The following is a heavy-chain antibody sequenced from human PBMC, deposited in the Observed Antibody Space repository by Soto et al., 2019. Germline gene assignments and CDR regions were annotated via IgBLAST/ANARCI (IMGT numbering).Heavy chain of an antibody. D-gene: IGHD6-13*01. Sequence: ASETLSLTCAVYGGSFSGYYWSWIRQPPGKGLEWIGEINHSGSTNYNPSLKSRVTISVDTSKNQFSLKLSSVTAADTAVYYCAGGRTFPRQQLVRRYYYYGMDVWGQGTTVTVSS. J-gene: IGHJ6*02. CDR1: GGSFSGYY. CDR2: INHSGST. V-gene: IGHV4-34*01. CDR3: AGGRTFPRQQLVRRYYYYGMDV.